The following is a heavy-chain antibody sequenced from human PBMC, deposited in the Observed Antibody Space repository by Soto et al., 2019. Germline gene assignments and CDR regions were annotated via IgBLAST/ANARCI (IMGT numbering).Heavy chain of an antibody. J-gene: IGHJ5*02. CDR2: ISGRRGVP. CDR3: AKGGPFTGGFDP. V-gene: IGHV3-23*01. D-gene: IGHD3-16*01. Sequence: EGQLLQSGGDLVQPGGSLRLSCAGSGLTLRRYAMTWIRQTPEKGLEWVSTISGRRGVPSYADSVNGRFTLSRDNSKNTLYLQMNSLRPDDTAIYYCAKGGPFTGGFDPWGQGTLVTVAS. CDR1: GLTLRRYA.